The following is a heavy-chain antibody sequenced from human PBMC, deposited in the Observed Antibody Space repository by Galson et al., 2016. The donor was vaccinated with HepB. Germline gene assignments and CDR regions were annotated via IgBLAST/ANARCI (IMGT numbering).Heavy chain of an antibody. V-gene: IGHV1-2*04. CDR1: GYTFTGYY. D-gene: IGHD3-3*01. Sequence: SVKVSCKASGYTFTGYYMHWVRQAPGQGLEWMGWINPNSGGTNYAQKFQGWVTMTRDTSISTAYMELSRLRSDDTAVYYCARGDYDFWSGSMYYFDCWGQGTLVTVSS. CDR2: INPNSGGT. CDR3: ARGDYDFWSGSMYYFDC. J-gene: IGHJ4*02.